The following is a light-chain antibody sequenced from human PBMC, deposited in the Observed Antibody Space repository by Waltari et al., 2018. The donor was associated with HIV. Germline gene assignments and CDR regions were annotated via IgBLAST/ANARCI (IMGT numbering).Light chain of an antibody. CDR3: QQYYTTPLT. CDR1: QSLLYTSNNKNF. J-gene: IGKJ4*01. Sequence: DIVMTQSPESLPVSLGERASINCKSSQSLLYTSNNKNFLAWYQQKPGQPPKLLIYWAFTRESGVPDRFSGSGSGTDFTLTSSGRQADDVAIYYCQQYYTTPLTFGGGTKVEI. CDR2: WAF. V-gene: IGKV4-1*01.